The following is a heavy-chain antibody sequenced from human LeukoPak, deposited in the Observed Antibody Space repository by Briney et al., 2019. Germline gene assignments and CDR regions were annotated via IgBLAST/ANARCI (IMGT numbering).Heavy chain of an antibody. CDR2: INPNSGGT. D-gene: IGHD6-13*01. V-gene: IGHV1-2*02. Sequence: ASVKVSCKASGYTFTGYYMHWVRQAPGQGLEWMGWINPNSGGTNYAQKFQGRVTMTRDTSISTAYMALSRLRSDDTAVYYCAREDVAASAGAFDIWGQGTMVTVSS. J-gene: IGHJ3*02. CDR1: GYTFTGYY. CDR3: AREDVAASAGAFDI.